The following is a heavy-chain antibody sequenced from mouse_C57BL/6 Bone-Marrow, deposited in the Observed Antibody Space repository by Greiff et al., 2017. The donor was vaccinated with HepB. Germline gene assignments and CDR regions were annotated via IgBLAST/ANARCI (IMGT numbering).Heavy chain of an antibody. CDR3: ARMDGNPAWFAY. CDR2: IWTGGGT. V-gene: IGHV2-9-1*01. J-gene: IGHJ3*01. Sequence: QVQLKESGPGLVAPSQCLSITCTVSGFSFTSYAISWVRQPPGKGLEWLGVIWTGGGTNYNSAHKSRLSISKDNSKSQVFLKMNSLQTDDTARYYCARMDGNPAWFAYWGQGTLVTVSA. D-gene: IGHD2-1*01. CDR1: GFSFTSYA.